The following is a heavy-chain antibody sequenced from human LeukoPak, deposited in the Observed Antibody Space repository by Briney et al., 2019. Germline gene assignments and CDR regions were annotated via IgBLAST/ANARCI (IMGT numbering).Heavy chain of an antibody. Sequence: SETLSLTCTVSGGSVSSGSYYWSWIRQPPGKGLEWIGYIYYSGSTNYNPSLKSRVTISVDTSKNQFSLKLSSVAAADTAVYYCARGSSSLEWLLYLDYYYMDVWGKGTTVTVSS. CDR1: GGSVSSGSYY. V-gene: IGHV4-61*01. D-gene: IGHD3-3*01. CDR2: IYYSGST. J-gene: IGHJ6*03. CDR3: ARGSSSLEWLLYLDYYYMDV.